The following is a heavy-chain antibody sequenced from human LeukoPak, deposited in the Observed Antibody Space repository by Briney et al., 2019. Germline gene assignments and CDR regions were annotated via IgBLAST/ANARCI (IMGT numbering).Heavy chain of an antibody. Sequence: GGSLRLSCVVSGFTLSSRWMMWVRQAPGEGLEWMTNINRDGSEKNYMDSVKGRFTITRDNAENSLYPQMNSLKVEDSAIYYCATYDSWSGYNIAYWGQGTLVTVSS. D-gene: IGHD3-3*01. CDR2: INRDGSEK. V-gene: IGHV3-7*03. J-gene: IGHJ4*02. CDR1: GFTLSSRW. CDR3: ATYDSWSGYNIAY.